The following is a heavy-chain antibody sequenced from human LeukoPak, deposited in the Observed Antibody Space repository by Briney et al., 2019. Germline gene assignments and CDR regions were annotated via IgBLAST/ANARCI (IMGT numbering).Heavy chain of an antibody. CDR1: GFTFSGYW. J-gene: IGHJ4*02. CDR2: IKQDGNEK. V-gene: IGHV3-7*01. CDR3: ARDRIVGPTTLDY. D-gene: IGHD1-26*01. Sequence: GGSLRLSCEASGFTFSGYWMSWVRQTPETRLERVANIKQDGNEKYYVDAVKGRFTMSRDNANNSRYLQMNSLRADDSAVYYCARDRIVGPTTLDYWGQGTLVTVSS.